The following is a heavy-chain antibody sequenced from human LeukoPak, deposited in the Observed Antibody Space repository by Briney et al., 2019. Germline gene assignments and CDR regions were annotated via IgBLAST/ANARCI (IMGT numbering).Heavy chain of an antibody. CDR2: INHSGST. V-gene: IGHV4-34*01. J-gene: IGHJ4*02. CDR1: GGSFSGYY. CDR3: ARLPVENSSSSSGALDY. Sequence: SETLSLTCAVYGGSFSGYYWSWIRQPPGKGLDWIGEINHSGSTNYNPSLKSRVTISVDTSKNQFSLKLSSVTAADTAVYYCARLPVENSSSSSGALDYWGQGTLVTVSS. D-gene: IGHD6-6*01.